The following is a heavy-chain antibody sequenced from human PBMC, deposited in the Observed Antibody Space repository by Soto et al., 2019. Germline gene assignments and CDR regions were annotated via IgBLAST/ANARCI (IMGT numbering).Heavy chain of an antibody. Sequence: GASVKVSCKASGYTFTSYGISWVRQAPGQGLEWMGWISAYNGKTNYAQKLQGRVTMTTGTSTSTAYMELRSLRFDDTAVYYFARDAYCSGGSCYSSGMALDYWGQGTLVTAPQ. CDR3: ARDAYCSGGSCYSSGMALDY. D-gene: IGHD2-15*01. V-gene: IGHV1-18*01. CDR1: GYTFTSYG. J-gene: IGHJ4*02. CDR2: ISAYNGKT.